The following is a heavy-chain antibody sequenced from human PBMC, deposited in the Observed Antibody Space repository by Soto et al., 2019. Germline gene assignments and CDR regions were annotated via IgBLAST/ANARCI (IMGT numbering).Heavy chain of an antibody. CDR3: TTSRGLERGPVRFDYYGMDV. Sequence: EVQLVESGGGLVKPGGSLRLSCAASGFTFSNAWMNWVRQAPGKGLEWVGRIKSKTDGGTTDYAAPVKGRFTISRDDSKNTLYLQMNSLKTEDTAVYYCTTSRGLERGPVRFDYYGMDVWGQGTTVTVSS. J-gene: IGHJ6*02. D-gene: IGHD1-1*01. CDR1: GFTFSNAW. V-gene: IGHV3-15*07. CDR2: IKSKTDGGTT.